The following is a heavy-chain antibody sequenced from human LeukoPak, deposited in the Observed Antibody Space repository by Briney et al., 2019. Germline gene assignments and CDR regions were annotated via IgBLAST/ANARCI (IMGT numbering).Heavy chain of an antibody. CDR3: AKALAPMTTVTSDFDY. V-gene: IGHV3-21*01. Sequence: GGSLRLSCAASGFTFNTYSMNWVRQAPGKGLEWVSCISSSSTYIHYADSVKGRFTISRDNAKNSLYLQMNSLRVGDTAVYYCAKALAPMTTVTSDFDYWGQGTLVIVSS. CDR1: GFTFNTYS. J-gene: IGHJ4*02. CDR2: ISSSSTYI. D-gene: IGHD4-17*01.